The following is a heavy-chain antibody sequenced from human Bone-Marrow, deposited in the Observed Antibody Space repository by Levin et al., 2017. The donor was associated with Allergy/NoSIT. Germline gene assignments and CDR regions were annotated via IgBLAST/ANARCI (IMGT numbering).Heavy chain of an antibody. V-gene: IGHV1-8*01. CDR2: MYPNSDNA. CDR3: ARGELGSGYLFDY. CDR1: GYTFTSFD. J-gene: IGHJ4*02. D-gene: IGHD5-12*01. Sequence: GGSLRLSCKTSGYTFTSFDINWVRQATGPGLEWMGWMYPNSDNAGYAQKFQGRVTMTRNTSISTAYMELSSLRSEDTAIYYCARGELGSGYLFDYWGQGTLVTVSS.